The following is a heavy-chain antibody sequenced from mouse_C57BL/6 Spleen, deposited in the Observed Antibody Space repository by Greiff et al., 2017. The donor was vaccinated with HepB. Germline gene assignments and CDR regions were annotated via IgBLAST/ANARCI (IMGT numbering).Heavy chain of an antibody. D-gene: IGHD4-1*01. CDR3: ARHWDPYAMDY. Sequence: VQLKESGPELVKPGASVKLSCKASGYTFTSYDINWVKQRPGQGLEWIGWIYPRDGSTKYNEKFKGKATLTVDTSSSTAYMELHSLTSEDSAVYFCARHWDPYAMDYWGQGTSVTVSS. V-gene: IGHV1-85*01. J-gene: IGHJ4*01. CDR2: IYPRDGST. CDR1: GYTFTSYD.